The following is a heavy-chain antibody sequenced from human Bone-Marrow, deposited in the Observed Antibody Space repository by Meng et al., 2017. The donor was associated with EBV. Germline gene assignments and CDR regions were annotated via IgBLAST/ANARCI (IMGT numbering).Heavy chain of an antibody. V-gene: IGHV4-39*07. CDR2: IYYSGST. CDR1: GGSISSSSYY. Sequence: WGPGLGKPSETLSLTCTVSGGSISSSSYYWGWIRQPPGKGLEWIGSIYYSGSTYYNPSLKSRVTISVDTSKNQFSLKLSSVTAADTAVYYCARDGYNFPPDYWGQGTLVTVSS. D-gene: IGHD5-24*01. CDR3: ARDGYNFPPDY. J-gene: IGHJ4*02.